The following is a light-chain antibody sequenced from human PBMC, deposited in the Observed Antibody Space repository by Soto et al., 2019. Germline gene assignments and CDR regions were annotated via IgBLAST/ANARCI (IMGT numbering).Light chain of an antibody. V-gene: IGLV3-21*02. CDR3: QVWDRSSETFV. CDR1: NIGTKG. J-gene: IGLJ2*01. CDR2: ENS. Sequence: SYELTQPPSVSVAPGQTARITCGGTNIGTKGVHWYQQKPRQAPVLVVYENSDRPSGIPERFSGSNSGNTATLTISRVEAGDEADYYCQVWDRSSETFVFGGGTKLTVL.